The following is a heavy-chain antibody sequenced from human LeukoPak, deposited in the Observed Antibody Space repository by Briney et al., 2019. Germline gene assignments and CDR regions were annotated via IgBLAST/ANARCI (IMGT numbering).Heavy chain of an antibody. V-gene: IGHV3-30-3*01. Sequence: ASGFXFSTXXMXXVXQAPXXXLEXVAIXSYDGSNKYFADSVKGRFTISRDSSKNTLYLQMDSLRAEDTAVYYCARGANYDFWSGYITDGYNCFDPWGQGTLVTVSS. D-gene: IGHD3-3*01. CDR1: GFXFSTXX. CDR3: ARGANYDFWSGYITDGYNCFDP. J-gene: IGHJ5*02. CDR2: XSYDGSNK.